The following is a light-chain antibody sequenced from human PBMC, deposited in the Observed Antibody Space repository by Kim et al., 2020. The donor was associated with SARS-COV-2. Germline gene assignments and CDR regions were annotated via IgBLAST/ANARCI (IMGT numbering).Light chain of an antibody. CDR1: QTTTTS. V-gene: IGKV1-39*01. Sequence: DIQMTQSPSSLSASVGDRVTITCRASQTTTTSLNWYQQKPGKAPKVLIYGASNLQSGVPLRFSGSGSGTDFTLTISSLQPEDSATYYCQQTDITPHTFGQGTKLEI. CDR2: GAS. CDR3: QQTDITPHT. J-gene: IGKJ2*01.